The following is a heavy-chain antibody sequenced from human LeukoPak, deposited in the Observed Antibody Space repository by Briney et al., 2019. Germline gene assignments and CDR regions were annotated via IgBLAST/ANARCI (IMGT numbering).Heavy chain of an antibody. V-gene: IGHV4-34*01. J-gene: IGHJ3*02. CDR3: ARARTYYYDSSGLGVGAFDI. CDR2: INHSGST. D-gene: IGHD3-22*01. Sequence: PSETLSLTCAVYGGSFSGYYWSWIRQPPGKGLEWIGEINHSGSTNYNPSLKSRVTISVDTSKNQFSLKLSSVTAADTAVYYCARARTYYYDSSGLGVGAFDIWGQGTMVTVSS. CDR1: GGSFSGYY.